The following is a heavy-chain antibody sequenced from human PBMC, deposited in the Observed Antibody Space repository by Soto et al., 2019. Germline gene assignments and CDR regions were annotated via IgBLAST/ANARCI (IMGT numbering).Heavy chain of an antibody. D-gene: IGHD5-12*01. CDR2: FYYRGST. CDR3: ARISVAARYMDV. Sequence: QLQLEESGPGLVKPSETLSLTCTVSGGSISSSSYYWGWIRQSPGKGLEWIGSFYYRGSTYYSPSVKSRATMSGDTSKKQSSLRLSSVTAADTAVYYCARISVAARYMDVWGKGSTVTVSS. V-gene: IGHV4-39*01. CDR1: GGSISSSSYY. J-gene: IGHJ6*03.